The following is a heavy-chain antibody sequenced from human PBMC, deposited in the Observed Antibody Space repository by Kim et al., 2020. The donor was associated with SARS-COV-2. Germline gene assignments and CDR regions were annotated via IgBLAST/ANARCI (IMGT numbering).Heavy chain of an antibody. Sequence: SETLSLTCTVSHGSIIGTFWTWIRQPPRKGLEWIGYIYYSGSTKYNPSLESRVTMSVDTSKNQFSLRVSSVTTADTAMYFCARGGATAGIFDIWGQGTMV. J-gene: IGHJ3*02. V-gene: IGHV4-59*01. D-gene: IGHD2-21*02. CDR3: ARGGATAGIFDI. CDR1: HGSIIGTF. CDR2: IYYSGST.